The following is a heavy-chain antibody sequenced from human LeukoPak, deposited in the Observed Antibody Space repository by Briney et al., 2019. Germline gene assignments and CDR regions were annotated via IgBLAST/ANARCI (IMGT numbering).Heavy chain of an antibody. CDR1: GFTFSSYA. CDR2: ISGSGGST. J-gene: IGHJ4*02. Sequence: HPGGSLRLSCAASGFTFSSYAMSWVRQAPGKGLEWVSAISGSGGSTYYADSVKGRFTISRDNSKNTLYLQMNSLRAEDTAVYYCAKASFGELLSNFDYWGQGTLVTVSS. D-gene: IGHD3-10*01. CDR3: AKASFGELLSNFDY. V-gene: IGHV3-23*01.